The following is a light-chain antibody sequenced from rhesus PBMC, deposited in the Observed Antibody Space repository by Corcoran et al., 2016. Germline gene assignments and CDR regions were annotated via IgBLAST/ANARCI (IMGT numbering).Light chain of an antibody. CDR3: QQGYSTPFA. V-gene: IGKV1-33*02. CDR1: QGSSNA. J-gene: IGKJ3*01. CDR2: AAS. Sequence: DIQMSQSPSSLSTSVGDKVTITCRASQGSSNALALYQQKPGKAPNLRIYAASSLESGVPSRFGGSRSGTDFTLTISSLQPEDFATYYCQQGYSTPFAFGPGTKLDIK.